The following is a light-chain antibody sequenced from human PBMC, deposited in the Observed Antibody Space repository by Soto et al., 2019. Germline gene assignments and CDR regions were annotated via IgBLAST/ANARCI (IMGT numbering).Light chain of an antibody. V-gene: IGLV3-1*01. CDR1: KLGDKY. CDR2: QDS. J-gene: IGLJ2*01. CDR3: QAWDSSNAG. Sequence: SYELTQPPSVSVSPGQTASITCSGDKLGDKYACWYQQKPGQSPVLVIYQDSKRPSGIPERFSGSNSGNTATLTISGTQAMDEADYYCQAWDSSNAGFCGGTKLTVL.